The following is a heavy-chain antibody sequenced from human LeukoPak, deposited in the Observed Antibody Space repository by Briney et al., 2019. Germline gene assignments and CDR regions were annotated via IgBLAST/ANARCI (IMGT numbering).Heavy chain of an antibody. CDR1: GFTVSSNY. Sequence: GGSLRLSCAASGFTVSSNYMSWVRQAPGKGLEWVSVIYSGGSTYYADSVKGRFTISRDNSKNTLYLQMNSLRAEDTAVYYCAREGYYDSSGYYGVRDAFDIWGQGTMVTVSS. CDR2: IYSGGST. CDR3: AREGYYDSSGYYGVRDAFDI. V-gene: IGHV3-53*01. J-gene: IGHJ3*02. D-gene: IGHD3-22*01.